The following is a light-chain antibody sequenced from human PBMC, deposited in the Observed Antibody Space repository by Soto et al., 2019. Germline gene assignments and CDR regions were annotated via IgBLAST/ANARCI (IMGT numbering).Light chain of an antibody. V-gene: IGKV3-11*01. CDR1: QSVSNNY. CDR3: QQRSNWPPT. CDR2: GAS. J-gene: IGKJ5*01. Sequence: TQSPSTLSASVGDRVTITCRASQSVSNNYLAWYQQKPGQAPRLLIYGASNRATGIPARFSGSGSGTDFTLTISSLEPEDFAVYYCQQRSNWPPTFGQGTRLEIK.